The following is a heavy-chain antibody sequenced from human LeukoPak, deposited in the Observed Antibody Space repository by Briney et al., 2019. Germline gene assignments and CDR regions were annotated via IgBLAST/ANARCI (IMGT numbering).Heavy chain of an antibody. CDR1: GFTFSSSW. CDR3: VRGGRLYSSSPGTH. D-gene: IGHD6-6*01. Sequence: GGSLRLSCAASGFTFSSSWMTWVRQAPGKGLEWVANIRQDGSEKYYVDSVKGRFTVSRDNAKNSLYLQMNSLRAEDTAVYYCVRGGRLYSSSPGTHWGQGTLVTVSS. V-gene: IGHV3-7*03. CDR2: IRQDGSEK. J-gene: IGHJ4*02.